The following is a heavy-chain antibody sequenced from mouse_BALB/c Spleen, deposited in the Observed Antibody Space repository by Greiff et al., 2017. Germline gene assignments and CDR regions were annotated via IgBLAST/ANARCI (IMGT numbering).Heavy chain of an antibody. CDR2: IDPANGNT. V-gene: IGHV14-3*02. CDR1: GFNIKDTY. D-gene: IGHD2-4*01. J-gene: IGHJ2*01. Sequence: VQLQQSGAELVKPGASVKLSCTASGFNIKDTYMHWVKQRPEQGLEWIGRIDPANGNTKYDPKFQGKATITADTSSNTAYLQLSSLTSEDTAVYYCARYDYDGGFDYWGQGTTLTVSS. CDR3: ARYDYDGGFDY.